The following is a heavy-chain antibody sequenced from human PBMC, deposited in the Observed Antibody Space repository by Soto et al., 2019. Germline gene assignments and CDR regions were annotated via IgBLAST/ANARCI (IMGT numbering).Heavy chain of an antibody. CDR2: IGGGTDT. Sequence: DVQLLESGGGLVQPGGSLRLYCAASGFTFSDYAMSWVRQAPEKGLEWVSSIGGGTDTYYAASVKGRFTISRDNSKNTLYLQMNSLRAEDTAVYYCARDAVPYNGQWDWFDPWGRGTLVTVSS. CDR1: GFTFSDYA. D-gene: IGHD3-10*01. CDR3: ARDAVPYNGQWDWFDP. J-gene: IGHJ5*02. V-gene: IGHV3-23*01.